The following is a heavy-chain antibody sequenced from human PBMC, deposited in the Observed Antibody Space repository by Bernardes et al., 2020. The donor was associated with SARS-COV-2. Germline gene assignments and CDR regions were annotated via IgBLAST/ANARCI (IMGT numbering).Heavy chain of an antibody. CDR2: FDPEDGET. V-gene: IGHV1-24*01. J-gene: IGHJ6*02. CDR3: ARGGGGSRELGYGMDV. CDR1: GYTLTELS. Sequence: ASVKVSCKVSGYTLTELSMHWVRQAPGKGLEWMGGFDPEDGETIYAQKFQGRVTMTEDTSTDTAYMELSSLRSEDTAGYYCARGGGGSRELGYGMDVWGQGTTVTVSS. D-gene: IGHD6-13*01.